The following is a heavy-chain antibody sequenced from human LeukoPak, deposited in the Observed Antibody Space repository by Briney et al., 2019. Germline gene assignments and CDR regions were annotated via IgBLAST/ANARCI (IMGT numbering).Heavy chain of an antibody. Sequence: PPETLSLTCAVYGGSFSGYYWSWIRQPPGKGLEWIGEISHSGSTNYNPSLKSRVTISVDTSKNQFSLKLSSVTAADTAVYYCARGPPQLTYCGGDCYRHWGQGTLVTVSS. CDR3: ARGPPQLTYCGGDCYRH. J-gene: IGHJ1*01. CDR2: ISHSGST. V-gene: IGHV4-34*01. D-gene: IGHD2-21*02. CDR1: GGSFSGYY.